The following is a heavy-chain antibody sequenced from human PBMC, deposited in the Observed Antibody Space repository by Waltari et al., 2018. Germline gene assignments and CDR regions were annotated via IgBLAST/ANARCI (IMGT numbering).Heavy chain of an antibody. CDR3: AIVIQWWFPGNMNV. V-gene: IGHV3-23*04. J-gene: IGHJ6*02. CDR1: GFTFANYA. Sequence: EVQLVESGGGLVQPGGSLRLSCAASGFTFANYAMSWVRQAQGKGLDWLSTISKSDGATYYTGTVKGRFTISRDNSQNMLYLQMNSLRDEDTAVYYCAIVIQWWFPGNMNVWGQGTTVTVSS. D-gene: IGHD2-15*01. CDR2: ISKSDGAT.